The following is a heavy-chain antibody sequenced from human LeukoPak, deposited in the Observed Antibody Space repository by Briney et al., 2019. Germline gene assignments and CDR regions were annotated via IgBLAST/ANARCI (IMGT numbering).Heavy chain of an antibody. J-gene: IGHJ4*02. CDR2: ISSSGSTI. D-gene: IGHD3-9*01. CDR1: GFTFSDYY. CDR3: ARAPTFYDVLTGYSNDY. Sequence: PGGSLRLSCAASGFTFSDYYMSWIRQAPGKGLEWVSYISSSGSTIYYADSVKGRFTISRDNAKNSLYLQMNSLRAEDTAVYYCARAPTFYDVLTGYSNDYWGQGTLVTVSS. V-gene: IGHV3-11*01.